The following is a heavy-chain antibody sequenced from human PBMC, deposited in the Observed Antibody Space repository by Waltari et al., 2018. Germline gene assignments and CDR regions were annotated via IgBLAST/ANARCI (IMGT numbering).Heavy chain of an antibody. Sequence: EVQLVESGGGLVQPGGSLRLSCAASGFIFSSHWMDVVRQPPGKGLVGGQRVMGDGGDSTYADSVKGRFTISRDNAKNTLYMQMNSLRAEDTAIYYCATDLILGSGSLGYWGQGTLVTVSS. J-gene: IGHJ4*02. V-gene: IGHV3-74*03. D-gene: IGHD1-26*01. CDR2: VMGDGGDS. CDR3: ATDLILGSGSLGY. CDR1: GFIFSSHW.